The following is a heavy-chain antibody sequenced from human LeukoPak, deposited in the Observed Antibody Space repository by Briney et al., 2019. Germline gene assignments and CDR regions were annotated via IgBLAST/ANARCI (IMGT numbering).Heavy chain of an antibody. Sequence: SETLSLTCTVSGGSISSYYWSWLRQPPGKGLEWIGYIYYSGSTNYNPSLKSRVTISVDTSKNQFSLKLSSVTAADTAVYYCARSHSVWTSFDYWGQGTLVTVSS. J-gene: IGHJ4*02. D-gene: IGHD3/OR15-3a*01. V-gene: IGHV4-59*01. CDR3: ARSHSVWTSFDY. CDR2: IYYSGST. CDR1: GGSISSYY.